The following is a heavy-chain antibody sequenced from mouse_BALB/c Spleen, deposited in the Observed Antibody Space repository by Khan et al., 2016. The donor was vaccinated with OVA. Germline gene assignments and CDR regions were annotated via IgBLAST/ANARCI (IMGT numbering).Heavy chain of an antibody. CDR3: ATRGNDYGRGALFAY. CDR1: GFSLNNYS. V-gene: IGHV2-2*02. D-gene: IGHD2-4*01. CDR2: IWSAGST. J-gene: IGHJ3*01. Sequence: QVQLKQSGPGLVQPSQSLSITCTVSGFSLNNYSIHWVRQSPGKGLEWLGVIWSAGSTDYNAAFISRLTINKDNSRSQVFFKMNSLQPNDTAIYYSATRGNDYGRGALFAYWGQGTLVTVSA.